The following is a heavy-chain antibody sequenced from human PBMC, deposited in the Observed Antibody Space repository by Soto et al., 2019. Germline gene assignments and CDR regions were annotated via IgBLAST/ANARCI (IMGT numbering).Heavy chain of an antibody. CDR3: ARAKAPLYSSSWYWFDP. D-gene: IGHD6-13*01. CDR1: GGSISSYY. V-gene: IGHV4-59*08. Sequence: SETLSLTCTVSGGSISSYYWSWIRHPPGKGLEWIGYIYYSGSTNYNPSLNSRVTISVDTSKNQFSLKLSSVTAADTAVYYCARAKAPLYSSSWYWFDPWGQGTLVTVSS. J-gene: IGHJ5*02. CDR2: IYYSGST.